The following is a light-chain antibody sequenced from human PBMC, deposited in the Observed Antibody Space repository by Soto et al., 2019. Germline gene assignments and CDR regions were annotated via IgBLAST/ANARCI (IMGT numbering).Light chain of an antibody. Sequence: EIVLTQSPCTLSLSPGERATLSWGASQSVSSSYLAWYQQKPGQAPRLVIYGASSRATGIPDRFSGSGAGTDFTLTISRLETEDFAVYYCQQYGSSPGTFGQGTKVDIK. V-gene: IGKV3-20*01. J-gene: IGKJ1*01. CDR3: QQYGSSPGT. CDR2: GAS. CDR1: QSVSSSY.